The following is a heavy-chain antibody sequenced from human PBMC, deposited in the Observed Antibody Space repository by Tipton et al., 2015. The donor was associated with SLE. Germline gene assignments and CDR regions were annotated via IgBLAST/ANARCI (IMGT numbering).Heavy chain of an antibody. CDR3: AREGRNRGYEEALEI. Sequence: SLRLSCAASGFTFSSYGMHWVRQAPGKGLEWVAFIRYDGSNKYYADSVKGRFTISRDNAKNSLYLQMNSLRAEDTAVYYCAREGRNRGYEEALEIWGQGTMVTGFS. J-gene: IGHJ3*02. V-gene: IGHV3-30*02. D-gene: IGHD5-12*01. CDR1: GFTFSSYG. CDR2: IRYDGSNK.